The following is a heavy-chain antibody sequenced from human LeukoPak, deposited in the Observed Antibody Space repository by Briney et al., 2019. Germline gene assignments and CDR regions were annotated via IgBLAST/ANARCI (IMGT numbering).Heavy chain of an antibody. CDR3: AAEGWFGDLFKDY. Sequence: GGSLRLSCAASGFTFTSYGFHWVRQAPGKALEWVAFMSYDGNKKYGDSVKGRFTISRDNSKNTLYLQMNSLRAEDTAVYYCAAEGWFGDLFKDYWGQGTLVTVSS. D-gene: IGHD3-10*01. CDR1: GFTFTSYG. CDR2: MSYDGNK. J-gene: IGHJ4*02. V-gene: IGHV3-30*03.